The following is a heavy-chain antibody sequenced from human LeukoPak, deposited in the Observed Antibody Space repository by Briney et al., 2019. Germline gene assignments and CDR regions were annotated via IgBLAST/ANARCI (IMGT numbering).Heavy chain of an antibody. CDR2: ISYDGSNK. CDR1: GFTFSSYA. V-gene: IGHV3-30-3*01. D-gene: IGHD3-10*01. J-gene: IGHJ4*02. Sequence: GGSLRLSSAASGFTFSSYAMHWVRQAPGKGLEWVAVISYDGSNKYYADSVKGRFTISRDNSKNTLYLQMNSLRAEDTAVYYCARDFGYWGQGTLVTVSS. CDR3: ARDFGY.